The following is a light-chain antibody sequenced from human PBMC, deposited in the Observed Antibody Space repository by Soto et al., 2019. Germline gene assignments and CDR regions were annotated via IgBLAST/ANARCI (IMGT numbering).Light chain of an antibody. CDR3: AAYDDALNTLL. V-gene: IGLV1-47*01. Sequence: QAVVTQPPSASGTPGQRVTMSCSGSSSNIGRNFVYWYQQVPGMAPKLLIYRNTQRPSGVPDRFSASKSATSASLALTGLRSEDEAEYFCAAYDDALNTLLFGGGTKLTVL. CDR2: RNT. J-gene: IGLJ3*02. CDR1: SSNIGRNF.